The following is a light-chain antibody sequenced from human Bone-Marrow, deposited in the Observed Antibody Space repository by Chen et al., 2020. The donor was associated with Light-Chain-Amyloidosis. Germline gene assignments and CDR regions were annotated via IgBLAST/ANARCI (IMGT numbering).Light chain of an antibody. Sequence: SSQLTPPPSVSVSPGQTARITCSGDDLPTKYAYWYQQKPGQAPVPVIHRDTERPSGISERFSGSSSGTTATLTISGVQAEDEADYHCQSADSSGTYEVIFGGGTKLTVL. J-gene: IGLJ2*01. V-gene: IGLV3-25*03. CDR1: DLPTKY. CDR2: RDT. CDR3: QSADSSGTYEVI.